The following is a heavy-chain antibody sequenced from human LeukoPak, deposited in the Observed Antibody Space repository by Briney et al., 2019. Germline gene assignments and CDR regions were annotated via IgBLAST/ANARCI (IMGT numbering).Heavy chain of an antibody. V-gene: IGHV7-4-1*02. CDR2: INTNTGNP. Sequence: ASVKLSCKASGYTFTSYAMNCVRQAPGQGLEWMGRINTNTGNPTYAQGFTGRFGFSLDTSVSTAYLQISSLKAEDTAVYYCAREGSRYCSSTSCYGRDAFDIWGQGTMVTVSS. J-gene: IGHJ3*02. D-gene: IGHD2-2*01. CDR1: GYTFTSYA. CDR3: AREGSRYCSSTSCYGRDAFDI.